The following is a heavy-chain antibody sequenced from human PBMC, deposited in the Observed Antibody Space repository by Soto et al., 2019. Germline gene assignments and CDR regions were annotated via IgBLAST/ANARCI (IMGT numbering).Heavy chain of an antibody. J-gene: IGHJ6*02. Sequence: GGSLRLSCAASGFTFSSYAMHWVRQAPGKGLEWVAVISYDGSNKYYADSVKGRFTISRDNSKNTLYLQMNSLRAEDTAVYYCARDRRDIVVVPAAEYYYYGMDVWGQGTTVTVSS. CDR1: GFTFSSYA. CDR3: ARDRRDIVVVPAAEYYYYGMDV. V-gene: IGHV3-30-3*01. D-gene: IGHD2-2*01. CDR2: ISYDGSNK.